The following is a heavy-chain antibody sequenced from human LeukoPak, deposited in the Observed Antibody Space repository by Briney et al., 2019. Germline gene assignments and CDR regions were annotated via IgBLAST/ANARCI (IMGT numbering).Heavy chain of an antibody. CDR3: TRQMYYYDASGHLNDN. J-gene: IGHJ4*02. CDR2: VYYRGSA. D-gene: IGHD3-22*01. CDR1: GDSTSSNTFY. Sequence: PSETLSLTCSVSGDSTSSNTFYWGWIRQAPGKGLEWVASVYYRGSAFYNPSLRSRVTISVDTSKNQFSLSLSSVTVADTGVYYCTRQMYYYDASGHLNDNWGQGILVTVSS. V-gene: IGHV4-39*01.